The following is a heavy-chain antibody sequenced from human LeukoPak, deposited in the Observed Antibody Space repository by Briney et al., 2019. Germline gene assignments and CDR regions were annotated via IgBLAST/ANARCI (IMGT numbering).Heavy chain of an antibody. CDR2: ISSSSSYI. CDR1: GFTFKNFG. J-gene: IGHJ4*02. CDR3: ASSLPLFPDY. D-gene: IGHD5-18*01. Sequence: KSGGSLRLSCAASGFTFKNFGMHWVRQAPGKGLEWVSSISSSSSYIYYADSVKGRFTISRDNAKNSLYLQMNSLRAEDTAVYYCASSLPLFPDYWGQGTLVTVSS. V-gene: IGHV3-21*01.